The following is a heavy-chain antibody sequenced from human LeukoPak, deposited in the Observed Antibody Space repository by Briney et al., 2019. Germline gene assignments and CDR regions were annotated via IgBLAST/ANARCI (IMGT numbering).Heavy chain of an antibody. D-gene: IGHD6-19*01. V-gene: IGHV3-7*04. CDR1: GFTFSNYW. Sequence: PGGSLRLSCAASGFTFSNYWMSWVRQAPGKGLEWVASIKQDGSEKYYVDSVKGRFTISRDNAKNSLYLQINSLRPEDTAVYYCARDRSSGWYLTPGFDPWGQGTLVTVSS. J-gene: IGHJ5*02. CDR2: IKQDGSEK. CDR3: ARDRSSGWYLTPGFDP.